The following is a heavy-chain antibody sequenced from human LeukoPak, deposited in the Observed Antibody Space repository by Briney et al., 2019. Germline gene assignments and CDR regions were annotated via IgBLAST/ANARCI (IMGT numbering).Heavy chain of an antibody. CDR2: MNPNSGNT. V-gene: IGHV1-8*03. D-gene: IGHD3-10*01. CDR1: GYTFTSYD. CDR3: ARVGITMVRGVQKANYYYYMDV. J-gene: IGHJ6*03. Sequence: ASVKVSCKASGYTFTSYDINWVRQATGQGLEWMGWMNPNSGNTGYAQKFQGRVTITRNTSISTAYMELSSLRSEDTAVYYCARVGITMVRGVQKANYYYYMDVWGKGTTVTVSS.